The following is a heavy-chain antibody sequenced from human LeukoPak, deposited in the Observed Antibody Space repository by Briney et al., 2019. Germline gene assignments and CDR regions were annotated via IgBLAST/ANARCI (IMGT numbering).Heavy chain of an antibody. CDR3: VRWRGEYYFDY. D-gene: IGHD3-10*01. V-gene: IGHV5-51*01. Sequence: GESLKISCKASGYKFTSYWIGWVRQMPGKGLEWLGIIYPGDSDTRSSPSFPGQVTISADKSKTTVYLQWSSLEASDSAMYYCVRWRGEYYFDYWGQGTLVTVSS. CDR1: GYKFTSYW. CDR2: IYPGDSDT. J-gene: IGHJ4*02.